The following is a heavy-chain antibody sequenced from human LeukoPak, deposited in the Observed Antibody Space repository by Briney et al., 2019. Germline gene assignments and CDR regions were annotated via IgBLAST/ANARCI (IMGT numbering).Heavy chain of an antibody. Sequence: GGSLRLSCAASGFTFSSYAMHWVRQAPGKGLEWVAVISYDGSNKYYADSVKGRFTISRDNSKNTLYLQMNSLRAEDTAVYYCARGMTPGVAAANPFDYWGQGTLVTVSS. D-gene: IGHD6-13*01. V-gene: IGHV3-30-3*01. CDR3: ARGMTPGVAAANPFDY. CDR1: GFTFSSYA. CDR2: ISYDGSNK. J-gene: IGHJ4*02.